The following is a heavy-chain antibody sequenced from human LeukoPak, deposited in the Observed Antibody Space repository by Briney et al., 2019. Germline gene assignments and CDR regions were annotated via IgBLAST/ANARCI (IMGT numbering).Heavy chain of an antibody. CDR2: ISSNGGST. D-gene: IGHD6-13*01. V-gene: IGHV3-64D*09. CDR1: GLTFSSYA. CDR3: VKNPSWYSSSWLDY. Sequence: GGSLRLSCAASGLTFSSYAMHWVRQAPGKGLEYVSAISSNGGSTYYADSVKGRFTISRDNSKNTLYLQMSSLRAEDTAVYYCVKNPSWYSSSWLDYWGQGTLVTVSS. J-gene: IGHJ4*02.